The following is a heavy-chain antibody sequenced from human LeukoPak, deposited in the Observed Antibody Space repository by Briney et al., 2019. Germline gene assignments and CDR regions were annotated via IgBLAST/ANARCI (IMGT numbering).Heavy chain of an antibody. CDR1: GYSFTSYW. CDR2: IYPGDSDT. CDR3: ARSSYSSGWYWFDP. V-gene: IGHV5-51*01. D-gene: IGHD6-19*01. Sequence: GESLKISCKGPGYSFTSYWVGWVRQMPGKGLEWMGIIYPGDSDTRYSPSFQGQVTISADKSISTAYMQWSSLKASDTAMYYCARSSYSSGWYWFDPWGQGTLVTVSS. J-gene: IGHJ5*02.